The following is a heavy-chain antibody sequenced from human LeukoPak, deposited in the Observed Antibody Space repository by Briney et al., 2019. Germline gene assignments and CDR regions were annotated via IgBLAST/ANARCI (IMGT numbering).Heavy chain of an antibody. V-gene: IGHV4-59*12. CDR1: GGSISNYY. Sequence: KSSETLSLTCTVSGGSISNYYWSWIRQPPGKGLEWIGYIYYSGSTNYNPSLKSRVTISVDTSKNQFSLKLSSVTAADTAVYYCARGRYGSGSPDYWGQGTLVTVSS. CDR3: ARGRYGSGSPDY. D-gene: IGHD3-10*01. J-gene: IGHJ4*02. CDR2: IYYSGST.